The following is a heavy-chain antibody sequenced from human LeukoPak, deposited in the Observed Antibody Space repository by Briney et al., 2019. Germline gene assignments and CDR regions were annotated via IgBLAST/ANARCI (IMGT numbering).Heavy chain of an antibody. CDR2: IDHRGRA. D-gene: IGHD5-18*01. CDR3: ARDVDTALMDV. J-gene: IGHJ6*04. CDR1: GTSFSGYY. V-gene: IGHV4-34*01. Sequence: SETLSLTCAVYGTSFSGYYWSWIPQPPGKGLEWIGEIDHRGRAKYNPSLKSRVSTSIDTSKNQFSLNLSSVTAADTAVYYCARDVDTALMDVWGEGTTVIVSS.